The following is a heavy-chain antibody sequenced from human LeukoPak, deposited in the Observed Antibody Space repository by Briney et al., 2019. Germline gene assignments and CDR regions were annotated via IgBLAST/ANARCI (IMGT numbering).Heavy chain of an antibody. CDR2: ISYDGST. J-gene: IGHJ5*02. D-gene: IGHD3-16*01. Sequence: SETLSLTCAVSGYSITRGFSWGWIRQPPGKGLGWIAAISYDGSTDYKSTLQSRLTISRDTSKNEFSLRLTSVTATDTAVYYCVREGAVPGIDPWGQGTLVTVSS. V-gene: IGHV4-38-2*02. CDR1: GYSITRGFS. CDR3: VREGAVPGIDP.